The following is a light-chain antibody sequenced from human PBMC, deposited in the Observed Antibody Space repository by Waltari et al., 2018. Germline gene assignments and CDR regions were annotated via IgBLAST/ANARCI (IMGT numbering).Light chain of an antibody. CDR2: DAS. J-gene: IGKJ2*01. Sequence: GERATVSCRASQSIDSSLGWYQHKPGQPPRLLIYDASIRATGIPARFSGSGSGTDFTLTITSLEPEDFAVYYCQQRSTWPPSVTFGQGTKLEI. CDR3: QQRSTWPPSVT. V-gene: IGKV3-11*01. CDR1: QSIDSS.